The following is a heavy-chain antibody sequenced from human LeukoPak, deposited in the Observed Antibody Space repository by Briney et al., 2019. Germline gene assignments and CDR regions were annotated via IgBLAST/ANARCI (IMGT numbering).Heavy chain of an antibody. J-gene: IGHJ6*02. D-gene: IGHD3-10*01. CDR3: AREPVLLWFGEKVGYYGMDV. Sequence: GGSLRLSCAASGFTFSSYSMNWVRQAPGKGLEWVSSISSSSSYIYYADSVKGRFTISRDNAKNSLYLQMNSLRAEDTAVYYCAREPVLLWFGEKVGYYGMDVWGQGTTVTVSS. CDR1: GFTFSSYS. V-gene: IGHV3-21*01. CDR2: ISSSSSYI.